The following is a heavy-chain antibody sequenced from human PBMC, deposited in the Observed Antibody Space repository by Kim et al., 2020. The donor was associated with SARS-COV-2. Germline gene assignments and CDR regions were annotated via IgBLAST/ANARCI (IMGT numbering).Heavy chain of an antibody. J-gene: IGHJ3*02. Sequence: SETLSLTCTVSGGSISSYYWSWIRQPPGKGLEWIGYIYYSGSTNYNPSLKSRVTISVDTSKNQFSLKLSSVTAADTAVYYCARLNPYSSGSLTLNDAFDIWGQGTMVTVSS. CDR3: ARLNPYSSGSLTLNDAFDI. CDR2: IYYSGST. V-gene: IGHV4-59*01. CDR1: GGSISSYY. D-gene: IGHD6-19*01.